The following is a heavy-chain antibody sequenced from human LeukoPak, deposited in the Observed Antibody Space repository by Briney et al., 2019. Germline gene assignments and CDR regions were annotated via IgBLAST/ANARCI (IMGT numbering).Heavy chain of an antibody. Sequence: ASVKVSCKASGYTFTGFYMHWVRQAPGQGLEWVGWINPHSGGTNYAQKLQGRVSMTRDTSISTAYMELSRLKSDDTAVYYCATERGIVGASVGFDYWGQGTLVTVSS. J-gene: IGHJ4*02. V-gene: IGHV1-2*02. CDR3: ATERGIVGASVGFDY. CDR1: GYTFTGFY. D-gene: IGHD1-26*01. CDR2: INPHSGGT.